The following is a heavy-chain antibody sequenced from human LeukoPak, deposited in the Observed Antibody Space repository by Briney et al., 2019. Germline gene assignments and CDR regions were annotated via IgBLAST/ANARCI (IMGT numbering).Heavy chain of an antibody. D-gene: IGHD3-16*01. CDR3: ARAAADWGVSLDY. CDR1: GFTFSSYA. CDR2: ISGSGGST. J-gene: IGHJ4*02. V-gene: IGHV3-23*01. Sequence: PGGPLRLSCAASGFTFSSYAMSWVRQAPGKGLEWVSAISGSGGSTYYADSVKGRFTISRDNSKNTLYLQMNSLRAEDTAVYYCARAAADWGVSLDYWGQGTLVTVSS.